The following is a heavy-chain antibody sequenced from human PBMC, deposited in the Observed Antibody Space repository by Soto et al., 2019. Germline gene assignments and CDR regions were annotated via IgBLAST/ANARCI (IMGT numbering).Heavy chain of an antibody. CDR2: INSDGSST. J-gene: IGHJ4*02. D-gene: IGHD3-22*01. CDR3: AMRVSYYDSSGYFEE. Sequence: GGSLRLSCAASGFTFSSYWMHWVRQAPGKGLVWVSRINSDGSSTSYADSVKGRFTISTDNAQHTLYLQMNSLRAEDTAVYYCAMRVSYYDSSGYFEEWGQGTLVTASS. CDR1: GFTFSSYW. V-gene: IGHV3-74*01.